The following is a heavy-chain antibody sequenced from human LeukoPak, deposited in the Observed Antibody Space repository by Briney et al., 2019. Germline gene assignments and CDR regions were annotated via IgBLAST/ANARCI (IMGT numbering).Heavy chain of an antibody. D-gene: IGHD7-27*01. CDR2: INSDGTST. Sequence: GGSLRLSCAASGFTFSSHWMHWVRQAPGKGLVWVSRINSDGTSTSYADSVRGRFTISRDTAKKMLYLQMSNLRAEDTAVYYCARDLGSTPGDYWGQGTLVTVSS. J-gene: IGHJ4*02. V-gene: IGHV3-74*01. CDR3: ARDLGSTPGDY. CDR1: GFTFSSHW.